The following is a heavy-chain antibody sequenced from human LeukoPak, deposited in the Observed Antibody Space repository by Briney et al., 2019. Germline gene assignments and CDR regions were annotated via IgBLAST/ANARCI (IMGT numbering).Heavy chain of an antibody. J-gene: IGHJ4*02. CDR2: IYYSGST. D-gene: IGHD5-12*01. Sequence: SETLSLTCTVSGGSISSYYWSWIRQPPGKGLEWIGYIYYSGSTNYNPSLKSRVTISVDTSKNQFSLKLSSVTAADTAVYYCARNRYDPYYFDYWGQGTLVTVSS. V-gene: IGHV4-59*01. CDR1: GGSISSYY. CDR3: ARNRYDPYYFDY.